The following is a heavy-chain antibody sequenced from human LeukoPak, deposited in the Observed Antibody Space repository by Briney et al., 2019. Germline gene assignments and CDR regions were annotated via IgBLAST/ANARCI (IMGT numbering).Heavy chain of an antibody. CDR3: ARDPRSGLDY. D-gene: IGHD5-12*01. CDR2: ISTSSSTI. V-gene: IGHV3-48*01. Sequence: GGSLRLSCAASGFTFSSHSINWVRQAPGKGLEWVSYISTSSSTIYYADSVKGRFTISRDNAKNSLYLQMNSLRAEDTAVYYCARDPRSGLDYWGQGTLVTVSS. CDR1: GFTFSSHS. J-gene: IGHJ4*02.